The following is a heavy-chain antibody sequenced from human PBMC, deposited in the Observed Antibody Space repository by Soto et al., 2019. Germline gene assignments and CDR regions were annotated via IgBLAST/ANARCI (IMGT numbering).Heavy chain of an antibody. J-gene: IGHJ6*02. D-gene: IGHD6-6*01. CDR3: ARDELVRYYYYAMDV. Sequence: ASVKFSCKASGYRFTNYAIHWVRQAPGQRPEWMGWINAGNGNTKYSQKFQGRVTITRETSASAVYMELSSLTSEDTAVYYCARDELVRYYYYAMDVWGQGTTVTV. CDR1: GYRFTNYA. CDR2: INAGNGNT. V-gene: IGHV1-3*01.